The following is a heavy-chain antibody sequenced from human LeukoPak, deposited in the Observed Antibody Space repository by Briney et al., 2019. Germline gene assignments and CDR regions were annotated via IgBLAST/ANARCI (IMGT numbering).Heavy chain of an antibody. J-gene: IGHJ4*02. Sequence: NPSETLSLTCTVSGGSISSSSYYWGWIRQPPGKGLEWIGSIYYSGSTYYNPSLKSRVTISVDTSKNQFSLKLSSVTAADTAVYHCARLDTAMAPLDYWGQGTLVTVSS. CDR3: ARLDTAMAPLDY. CDR2: IYYSGST. D-gene: IGHD5-18*01. V-gene: IGHV4-39*01. CDR1: GGSISSSSYY.